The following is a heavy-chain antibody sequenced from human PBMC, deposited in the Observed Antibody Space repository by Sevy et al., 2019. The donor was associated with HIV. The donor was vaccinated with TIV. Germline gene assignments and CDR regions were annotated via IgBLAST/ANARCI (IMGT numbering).Heavy chain of an antibody. CDR2: INTGNGDT. V-gene: IGHV1-3*04. CDR1: GYTFTSYV. Sequence: ASGKVSCKASGYTFTSYVMHWVRQAPGQRLQWMGWINTGNGDTKYSEKLQGRVTITRDTSASTAYMELSSLRSEDTAVYYCARDRGGSGDFDYWGQGTLVTVSS. J-gene: IGHJ4*02. CDR3: ARDRGGSGDFDY. D-gene: IGHD3-10*01.